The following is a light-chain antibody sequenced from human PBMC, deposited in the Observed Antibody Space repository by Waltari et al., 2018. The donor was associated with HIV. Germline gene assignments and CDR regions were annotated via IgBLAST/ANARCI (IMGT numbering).Light chain of an antibody. Sequence: VMTQSPATLPVSPGDRTTLSCRASPSVRTKLAWYQQKPGQPPRLLIYGASTRATGIAARFSGSGSGTEFTLTINSLQSEDYAVYYCQQYDYWPPWTFGQGTKVEMK. CDR2: GAS. CDR1: PSVRTK. J-gene: IGKJ1*01. V-gene: IGKV3-15*01. CDR3: QQYDYWPPWT.